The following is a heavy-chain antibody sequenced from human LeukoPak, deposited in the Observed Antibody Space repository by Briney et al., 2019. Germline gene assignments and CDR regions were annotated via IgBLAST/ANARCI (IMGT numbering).Heavy chain of an antibody. CDR2: ISGSGGST. Sequence: GGSLRLSCAASGFTFSSYAMSWVRQAPGKGLEWVSAISGSGGSTNYADSVKGRFTISRDNSKNTLYLQMNSLRAEDTAVYYCAKVLRFLEWPLDYWGQGTLVTVSS. V-gene: IGHV3-23*01. D-gene: IGHD3-3*01. J-gene: IGHJ4*02. CDR1: GFTFSSYA. CDR3: AKVLRFLEWPLDY.